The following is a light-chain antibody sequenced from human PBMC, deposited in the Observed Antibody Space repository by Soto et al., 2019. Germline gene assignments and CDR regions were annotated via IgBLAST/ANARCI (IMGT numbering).Light chain of an antibody. CDR1: QSVSSN. J-gene: IGKJ3*01. CDR2: GAS. Sequence: EIVMTQSPATLSVSPGERATLSCRASQSVSSNLAWYQQKPGQAPRLLIYGASTRATGIPARFSGSGSGTEFTLTISSLQSEDFAVYYCQQYNNWPPGTFGPGIKVDIK. CDR3: QQYNNWPPGT. V-gene: IGKV3-15*01.